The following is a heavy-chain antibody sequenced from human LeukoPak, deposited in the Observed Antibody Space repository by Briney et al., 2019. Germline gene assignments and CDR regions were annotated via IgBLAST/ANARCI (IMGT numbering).Heavy chain of an antibody. Sequence: PGGSLRLSCAASGFTFSSYAMHWVRQAPGKGLEWVAVISYDGSNKYYADSVKGRFTISRDNSKNTLYLQMNSLRAEDTAVYYCARGPIAVAGVYYYYGMDVWGQGTTVTVSS. J-gene: IGHJ6*02. V-gene: IGHV3-30-3*01. D-gene: IGHD6-19*01. CDR1: GFTFSSYA. CDR3: ARGPIAVAGVYYYYGMDV. CDR2: ISYDGSNK.